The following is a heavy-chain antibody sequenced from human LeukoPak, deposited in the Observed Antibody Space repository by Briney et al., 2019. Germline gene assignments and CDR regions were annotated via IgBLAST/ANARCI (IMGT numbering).Heavy chain of an antibody. J-gene: IGHJ6*03. CDR2: INAANGHT. CDR3: ARGRGPPNTNRDFYYYYYMDV. CDR1: GYSFTPYA. Sequence: ASVTVSCKASGYSFTPYAMHWVRQAPGQRVEWMGWINAANGHTKYSHKFQDRITITSDTSATTAYMELSSLRSEDMALYYCARGRGPPNTNRDFYYYYYMDVWGTGTTVTVSS. V-gene: IGHV1-3*03. D-gene: IGHD3-10*01.